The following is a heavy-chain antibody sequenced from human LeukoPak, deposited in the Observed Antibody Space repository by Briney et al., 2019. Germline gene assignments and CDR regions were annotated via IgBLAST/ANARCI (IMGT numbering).Heavy chain of an antibody. CDR1: GGSISSSSYY. V-gene: IGHV4-39*01. D-gene: IGHD5-18*01. CDR3: ASTSGNSFVSDY. J-gene: IGHJ4*02. Sequence: SETLSLTCTVSGGSISSSSYYWGWIRQPPGKGLEWIGSISYSGSTYYNPSLRGRVTISGETSKNQFSLKLSSVTAADTAVYYCASTSGNSFVSDYWGQGTLVTVSS. CDR2: ISYSGST.